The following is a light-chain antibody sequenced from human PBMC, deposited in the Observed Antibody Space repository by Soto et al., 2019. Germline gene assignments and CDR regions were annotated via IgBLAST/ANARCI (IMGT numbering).Light chain of an antibody. CDR1: HSVSSD. CDR3: QQYTNWPRT. V-gene: IGKV3-15*01. J-gene: IGKJ1*01. CDR2: GVS. Sequence: EIVMTQSPATLSVSPGETATLSCRASHSVSSDLAWFQQKPGQSPWLLIYGVSTRATGVPARFSGSGFGTEFTLTISSLQSDDFAVYSCQQYTNWPRTFGQGTRVEIK.